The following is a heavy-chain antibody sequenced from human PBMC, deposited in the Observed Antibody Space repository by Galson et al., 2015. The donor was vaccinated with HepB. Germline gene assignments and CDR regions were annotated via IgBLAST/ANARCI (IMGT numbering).Heavy chain of an antibody. D-gene: IGHD6-13*01. CDR2: IYSGGST. J-gene: IGHJ4*02. CDR1: GFTVSSNY. CDR3: ARDSSSWSDTTYFDY. V-gene: IGHV3-66*02. Sequence: SLRLSCAASGFTVSSNYMSWVRQAPGKGLEWVSVIYSGGSTYYADSVKGRFTISRDNSKNTLYLQMNSLRAEDTAVYYCARDSSSWSDTTYFDYWGQGTLVTVSS.